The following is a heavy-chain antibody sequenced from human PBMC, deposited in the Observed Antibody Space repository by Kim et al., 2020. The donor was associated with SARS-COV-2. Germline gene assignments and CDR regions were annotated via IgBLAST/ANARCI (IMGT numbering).Heavy chain of an antibody. CDR2: ISYDGSNK. V-gene: IGHV3-30*18. D-gene: IGHD3-10*01. CDR1: GFTFSSYG. Sequence: GGSLRLSCAASGFTFSSYGMHWVRQAPGKGLEWVAVISYDGSNKYYADSVKGRFTISRDNSKNTLYLQMNSLRAEDTAVYYCAKDQFSQFGEERDYYYGMDVWGQGTTVTVSS. J-gene: IGHJ6*02. CDR3: AKDQFSQFGEERDYYYGMDV.